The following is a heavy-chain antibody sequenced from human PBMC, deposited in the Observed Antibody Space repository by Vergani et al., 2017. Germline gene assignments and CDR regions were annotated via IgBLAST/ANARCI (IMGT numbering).Heavy chain of an antibody. J-gene: IGHJ4*02. D-gene: IGHD6-19*01. CDR2: ISGSGGST. V-gene: IGHV3-23*04. CDR1: GFTFDDYA. CDR3: AKGLRRSYSSGWYFDY. Sequence: EVQLVESGGGLVQPGRSLRLSCAASGFTFDDYAMHWVRQAPGKGLEWVSGISGSGGSTYYADSVKGRFTISRDNSKNTLYLQMNSLRAEDTAVYYCAKGLRRSYSSGWYFDYWGQGTLVTVSS.